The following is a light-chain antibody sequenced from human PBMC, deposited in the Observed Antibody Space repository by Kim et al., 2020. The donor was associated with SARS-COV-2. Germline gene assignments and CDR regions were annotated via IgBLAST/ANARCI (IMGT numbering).Light chain of an antibody. CDR1: SSKIGSYDL. CDR2: ANS. Sequence: GQAGTITCTGTSSKIGSYDLVSWYQQHPGKAPKVLIYANSKRSSGISDRFSGSRSGSTASLTISGLQAEDEADYYCCAFAGSDTWVFAGGTQLTVL. V-gene: IGLV2-23*01. J-gene: IGLJ3*02. CDR3: CAFAGSDTWV.